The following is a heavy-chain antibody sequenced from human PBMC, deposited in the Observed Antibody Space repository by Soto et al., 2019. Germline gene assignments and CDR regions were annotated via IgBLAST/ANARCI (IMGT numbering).Heavy chain of an antibody. CDR2: ISAYNGHT. CDR3: ARDYSSGWQKGAFDI. V-gene: IGHV1-18*01. CDR1: GYTFTSYG. Sequence: QVHLVQSGAEVKKPGASMKVSCKASGYTFTSYGITWVRQAPGQGLEWMGWISAYNGHTNYAQKLQGRVTMTTDTSTTTAYMELRNLRSDDTAVYYCARDYSSGWQKGAFDIWGQGTMVTVSS. J-gene: IGHJ3*02. D-gene: IGHD6-19*01.